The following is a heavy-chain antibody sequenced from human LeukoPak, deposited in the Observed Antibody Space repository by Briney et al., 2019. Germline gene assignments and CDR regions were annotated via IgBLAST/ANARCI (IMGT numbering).Heavy chain of an antibody. Sequence: PSETLSLTCAVYGGSFSDYYWSWIRQPPGKGLEWIGEINHSGSTNYNPSLKSRVTMSMDTSKNQLSLKLGSVTAADTAVYYCARGLTYYYDSGGYYTPCNWFDPWGQGTLVTVSS. V-gene: IGHV4-34*01. J-gene: IGHJ5*02. CDR2: INHSGST. D-gene: IGHD3-22*01. CDR3: ARGLTYYYDSGGYYTPCNWFDP. CDR1: GGSFSDYY.